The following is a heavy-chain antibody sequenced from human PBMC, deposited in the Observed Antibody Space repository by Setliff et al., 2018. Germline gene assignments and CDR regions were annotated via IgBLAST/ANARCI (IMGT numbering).Heavy chain of an antibody. J-gene: IGHJ4*02. CDR2: ITTSGGAT. Sequence: PGGSLRLSCAVSGFIFSSYEMNWVRQAPGKGLEWVSSITTSGGATYYAESVRGRFTISRDNAKNSLYLQMNSLRAEDTAVYYCARSINGYQQRYDFWGQGALVTVSS. CDR1: GFIFSSYE. CDR3: ARSINGYQQRYDF. V-gene: IGHV3-48*03. D-gene: IGHD3-16*01.